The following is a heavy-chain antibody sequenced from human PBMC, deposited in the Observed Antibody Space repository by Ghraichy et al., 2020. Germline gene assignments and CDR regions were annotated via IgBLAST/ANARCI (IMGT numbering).Heavy chain of an antibody. CDR1: GYTLTELS. Sequence: ASVKVSCKVSGYTLTELSMHWVRQAPGKGLEWMGGFDPEDGETIYAQKFQGRVTMTEDTSTDTAYMELSSLRSEDTAVYYCATTKSYFNWFDPWGQGTLVTVSS. D-gene: IGHD3-10*01. CDR2: FDPEDGET. J-gene: IGHJ5*02. CDR3: ATTKSYFNWFDP. V-gene: IGHV1-24*01.